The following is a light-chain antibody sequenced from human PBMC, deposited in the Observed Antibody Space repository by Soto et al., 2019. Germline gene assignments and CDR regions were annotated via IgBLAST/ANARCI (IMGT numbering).Light chain of an antibody. J-gene: IGLJ1*01. CDR1: SSNIGINA. Sequence: QSVLTQPPSVSEAPRQRVTISCSGSSSNIGINAVNWYQQLPGKAPKLLIYYDDLLPSGVSDRFSGSKSGTSASLAISGLRSRDEADFSCAAWDAGLTGYVFGIGPRVPAL. CDR3: AAWDAGLTGYV. V-gene: IGLV1-36*01. CDR2: YDD.